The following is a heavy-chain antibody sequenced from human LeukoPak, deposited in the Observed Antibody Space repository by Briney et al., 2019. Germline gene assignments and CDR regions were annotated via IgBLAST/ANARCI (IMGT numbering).Heavy chain of an antibody. D-gene: IGHD7-27*01. CDR2: ISGSGDST. Sequence: GGSLRLSCAASGFTFNNYAMNWVRQAPGKGLEWVSVISGSGDSTYYGDPVKGRFTTSRDNSKNTLYLQMNSLRAEDTAVYYCANSGDALTVDYWGQGTLVTVSS. CDR3: ANSGDALTVDY. J-gene: IGHJ4*02. CDR1: GFTFNNYA. V-gene: IGHV3-23*01.